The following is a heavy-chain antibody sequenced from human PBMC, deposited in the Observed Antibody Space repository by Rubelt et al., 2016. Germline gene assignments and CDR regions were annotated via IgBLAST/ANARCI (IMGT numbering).Heavy chain of an antibody. CDR1: GYTFTSYG. D-gene: IGHD3-10*01. CDR2: ISAYNGNT. V-gene: IGHV1-18*01. J-gene: IGHJ5*02. CDR3: VGGEPADH. Sequence: QVQLVQSGAEVKKPGASVKVSCKASGYTFTSYGISWVRQAPGQGIEWMGWISAYNGNTTYAQKLQGRVTMATATSRSTADMELRSLKSDDTAVYYCVGGEPADHWGQGTLVTVSS.